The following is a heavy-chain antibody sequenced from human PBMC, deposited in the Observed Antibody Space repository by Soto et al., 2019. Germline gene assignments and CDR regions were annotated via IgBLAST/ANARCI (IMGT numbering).Heavy chain of an antibody. CDR2: ISGSGGST. CDR1: GFTFSSYA. D-gene: IGHD3-10*01. J-gene: IGHJ4*02. V-gene: IGHV3-23*01. Sequence: EVQLLESGGGLVQPGGSLRLSCVASGFTFSSYAMNWVRQAPGKGLEWVSVISGSGGSTYYADSVKGRFTISRDNSKNTLYLQMNSLRAEDTAVYYCAKRNYGSEFDYWGQGTLVTVSS. CDR3: AKRNYGSEFDY.